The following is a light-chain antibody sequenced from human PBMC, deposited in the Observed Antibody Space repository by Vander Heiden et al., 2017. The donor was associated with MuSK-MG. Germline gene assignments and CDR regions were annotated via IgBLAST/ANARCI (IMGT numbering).Light chain of an antibody. CDR2: WAS. CDR3: QQYYSTPWT. CDR1: QSVLYSSNNKNY. V-gene: IGKV4-1*01. J-gene: IGKJ1*01. Sequence: DIVMTQSPDSLAVSLGERATIHCNSSQSVLYSSNNKNYLAWYQQKPGQPPKLLIYWASTRESGVPDRFSGSGSGTVFTLTISSLQAEDVAVYYCQQYYSTPWTFGQGTKVEIK.